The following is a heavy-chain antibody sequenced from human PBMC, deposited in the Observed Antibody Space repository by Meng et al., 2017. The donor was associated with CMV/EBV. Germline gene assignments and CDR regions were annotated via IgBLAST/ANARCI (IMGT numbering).Heavy chain of an antibody. D-gene: IGHD6-13*01. J-gene: IGHJ4*02. CDR3: ARGSVRSWANFDY. V-gene: IGHV4-34*01. CDR1: GGSFSGYY. Sequence: GSLRLSCAVYGGSFSGYYWSWIRQPPGKGLEWIGEINHSGSANYNPSLKSRVTISVDTSKNQFSLKLSSVTAADTAVYYCARGSVRSWANFDYWGQGTLVTVSS. CDR2: INHSGSA.